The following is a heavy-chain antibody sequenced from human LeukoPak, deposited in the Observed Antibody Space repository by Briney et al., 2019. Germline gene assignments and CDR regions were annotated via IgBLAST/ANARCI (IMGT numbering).Heavy chain of an antibody. J-gene: IGHJ4*02. CDR1: GFTFSSYA. CDR2: ITSSGGDT. CDR3: VRLGELSNTDH. D-gene: IGHD3-16*02. V-gene: IGHV3-23*01. Sequence: GGSLRLSCAASGFTFSSYAMTWVRQAPGKGLKWLSAITSSGGDTFYADSVKGRFTIARDNSKDTLYLQMNSLRAEDTAVYYCVRLGELSNTDHWGQGTLVTVSS.